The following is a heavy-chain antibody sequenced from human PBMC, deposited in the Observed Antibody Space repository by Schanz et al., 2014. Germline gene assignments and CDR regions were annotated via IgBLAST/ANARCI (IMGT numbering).Heavy chain of an antibody. CDR2: IPHNNDGL. D-gene: IGHD6-19*01. CDR3: AKVRNIHGWDYYGLDV. V-gene: IGHV3-23*04. J-gene: IGHJ6*02. CDR1: GFPFSSYA. Sequence: DVQLVESGGGLVQSGGSLRLSCAASGFPFSSYAMAWFRQTPEKGLEWVSSIPHNNDGLYYTDSVKGRFTISRDNSKNTLYLQMNSLRAEDTAIYYCAKVRNIHGWDYYGLDVWGQGTTVTVSS.